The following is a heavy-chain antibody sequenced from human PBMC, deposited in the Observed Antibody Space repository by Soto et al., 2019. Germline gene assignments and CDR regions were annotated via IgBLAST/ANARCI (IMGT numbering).Heavy chain of an antibody. CDR3: ARAVGRSTWYFDS. Sequence: QVQLQESGPELVKPSETLSLACTVSGGSISTYYWNWIRQPPGKGLEWSGYIYNSVSTNYNPSLKSRVTVSVDTSRNQFSLKLGSVTAADTAVYYCARAVGRSTWYFDSWGQGTLVTVSS. V-gene: IGHV4-59*01. D-gene: IGHD1-26*01. CDR2: IYNSVST. J-gene: IGHJ4*02. CDR1: GGSISTYY.